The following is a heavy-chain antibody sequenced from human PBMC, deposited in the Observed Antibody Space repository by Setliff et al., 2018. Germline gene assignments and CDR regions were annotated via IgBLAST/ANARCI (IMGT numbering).Heavy chain of an antibody. D-gene: IGHD3-10*01. CDR1: GFTFSSYW. J-gene: IGHJ4*02. CDR2: IKQDGSEK. CDR3: ARWGTYYYGSGSYQD. Sequence: GGSLRLSCAASGFTFSSYWMSWVRQAPGKGLEWVANIKQDGSEKYYVDSVKGRFTISRDNAKNSLYLQMNSLRAEDTAVYYCARWGTYYYGSGSYQDWGQGTLVTVS. V-gene: IGHV3-7*01.